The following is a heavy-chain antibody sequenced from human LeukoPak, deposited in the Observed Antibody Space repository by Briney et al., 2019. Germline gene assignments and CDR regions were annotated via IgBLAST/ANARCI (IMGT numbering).Heavy chain of an antibody. V-gene: IGHV4-31*03. CDR2: IYYSGST. CDR3: AAYYYDSSGYLNWFDP. Sequence: KSSETLSLTCTASGGSISSGGYYWSWIRQHPGKGLEWIGYIYYSGSTYYNPSLKSRVTISVDTSKNQFSLKLSSVTAADTAVYYCAAYYYDSSGYLNWFDPWGQGTLVTVSS. D-gene: IGHD3-22*01. CDR1: GGSISSGGYY. J-gene: IGHJ5*02.